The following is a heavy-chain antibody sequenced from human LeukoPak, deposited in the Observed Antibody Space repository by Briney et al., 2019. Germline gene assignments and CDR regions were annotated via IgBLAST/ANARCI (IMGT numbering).Heavy chain of an antibody. Sequence: GGSLRLSCEASGFTFSNYSMNWVRQAPGKGLEWVSYIRSSSTTIYYADSVKGRFTISRDNAKNSLYLQMNSLRAEDTAVYYCAELGITMIGGVWGKGTTVTISS. D-gene: IGHD3-10*02. CDR2: IRSSSTTI. CDR1: GFTFSNYS. J-gene: IGHJ6*04. V-gene: IGHV3-48*01. CDR3: AELGITMIGGV.